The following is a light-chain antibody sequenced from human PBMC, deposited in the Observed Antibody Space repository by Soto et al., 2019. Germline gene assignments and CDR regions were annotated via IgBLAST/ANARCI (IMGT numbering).Light chain of an antibody. CDR3: QQRSNWPLT. V-gene: IGKV3-11*01. CDR1: QSVRRY. CDR2: DAS. Sequence: EIVLTQSPATLSLSPGERATLSCRASQSVRRYLAWYQQKPGQAPRLLIYDASNSATGVPARFSGGWSGTDFTLTISSLEPEDFAVYYCQQRSNWPLTFGGGTKVEIK. J-gene: IGKJ4*01.